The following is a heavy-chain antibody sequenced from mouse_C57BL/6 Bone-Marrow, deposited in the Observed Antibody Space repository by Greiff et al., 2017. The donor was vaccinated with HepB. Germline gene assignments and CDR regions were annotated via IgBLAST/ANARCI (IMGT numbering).Heavy chain of an antibody. CDR3: ARDPFYYYGSSPWYFDV. CDR2: ISDGGSYT. J-gene: IGHJ1*03. Sequence: EVQRVESGGGLVKPGGSLKLSCAASGFTFSSYAMSWVRQTPEKRLEWVATISDGGSYTYYPDNVKGRFTISRDNAKNNLYLQMSQLKSEDTAMYYCARDPFYYYGSSPWYFDVWGTGTTVTVSS. CDR1: GFTFSSYA. D-gene: IGHD1-1*01. V-gene: IGHV5-4*01.